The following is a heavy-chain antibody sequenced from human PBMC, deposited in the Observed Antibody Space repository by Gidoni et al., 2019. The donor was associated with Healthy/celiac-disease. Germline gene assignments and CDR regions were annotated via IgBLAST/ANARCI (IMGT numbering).Heavy chain of an antibody. J-gene: IGHJ4*02. D-gene: IGHD6-13*01. Sequence: EVQLVESGGGLVKPGGSLRLSCAASGFPFSSYSMNWVRQAPGKGLEWVSSISSSSSYIYYADSVKGRFTISRDNAKNSLYLQMNSLRAEDTAVYYCARDTSRYSSSSLDYWGQGTLVTVSS. CDR2: ISSSSSYI. V-gene: IGHV3-21*01. CDR3: ARDTSRYSSSSLDY. CDR1: GFPFSSYS.